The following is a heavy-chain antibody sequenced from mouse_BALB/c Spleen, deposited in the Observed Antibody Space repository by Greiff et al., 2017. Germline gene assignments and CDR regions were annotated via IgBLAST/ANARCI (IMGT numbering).Heavy chain of an antibody. CDR2: IDPENGNT. D-gene: IGHD2-1*01. Sequence: EVKLVESGAELVRPGALVKLSCKASGFNIKDYYMHWVKQRPEQGLEWIGWIDPENGNTIYDPKFQGKASITADTSSNTAYLQLSSLTSEDTAVYYCARCGNYGAWFAYWGQGTLVTVSA. J-gene: IGHJ3*01. CDR1: GFNIKDYY. CDR3: ARCGNYGAWFAY. V-gene: IGHV14-1*02.